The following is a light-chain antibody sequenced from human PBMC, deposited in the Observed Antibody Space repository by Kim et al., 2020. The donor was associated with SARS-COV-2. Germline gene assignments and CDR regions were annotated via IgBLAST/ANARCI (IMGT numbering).Light chain of an antibody. CDR3: SSYTSSSIFYV. CDR1: SSDVGGYNY. V-gene: IGLV2-14*01. Sequence: QSALTQPASVSGSPGQSITISCTGTSSDVGGYNYVSWYQQHPGKAPKLMIYDVSKRPPGVSNRFSGSKSGNTASLTISGIQAEDEADYYCSSYTSSSIFYVFGTGTKVTVL. J-gene: IGLJ1*01. CDR2: DVS.